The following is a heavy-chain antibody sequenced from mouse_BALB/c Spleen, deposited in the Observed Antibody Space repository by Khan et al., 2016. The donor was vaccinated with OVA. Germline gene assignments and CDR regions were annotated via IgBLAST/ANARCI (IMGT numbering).Heavy chain of an antibody. CDR3: ARHLSGSFAY. D-gene: IGHD1-3*01. J-gene: IGHJ3*01. V-gene: IGHV5-6*01. CDR2: INSDGYYT. CDR1: GFTFSAYG. Sequence: DVQLVESGGDLVRPGGSLKLSCVASGFTFSAYGMSWVRQSPDKRLEWVATINSDGYYTYYPDSLQGRFIISRDNAKNTLYLQMRSLKSEDTAMYYFARHLSGSFAYGGQGTLVTVSA.